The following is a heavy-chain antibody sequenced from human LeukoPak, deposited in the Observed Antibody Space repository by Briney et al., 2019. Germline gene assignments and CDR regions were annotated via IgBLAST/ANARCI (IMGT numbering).Heavy chain of an antibody. V-gene: IGHV3-21*01. J-gene: IGHJ4*02. Sequence: GGSLRLSCTASGFTFSSYNMNWVRQAPGKGLEWVSFISTSSSYIYYADSVKGRFTISRDNAKNSLYLQMNSLRAEDTAMYYCARDREGFGESYFDYWGQGTLVTVSS. D-gene: IGHD3-10*01. CDR3: ARDREGFGESYFDY. CDR1: GFTFSSYN. CDR2: ISTSSSYI.